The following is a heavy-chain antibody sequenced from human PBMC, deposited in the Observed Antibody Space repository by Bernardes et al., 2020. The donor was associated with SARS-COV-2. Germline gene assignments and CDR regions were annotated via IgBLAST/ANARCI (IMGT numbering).Heavy chain of an antibody. Sequence: GGSLRLSCATSGFRFSSHGFHWVRQAPGKGLERVAVIWYDGSKQYYADSVQGRFTISRDNSKSTLYLQMNSLRAEDTAVYYCARDDCSGGSCLTYWGQGTLVTVSS. CDR1: GFRFSSHG. CDR2: IWYDGSKQ. J-gene: IGHJ4*02. CDR3: ARDDCSGGSCLTY. V-gene: IGHV3-33*01. D-gene: IGHD2-15*01.